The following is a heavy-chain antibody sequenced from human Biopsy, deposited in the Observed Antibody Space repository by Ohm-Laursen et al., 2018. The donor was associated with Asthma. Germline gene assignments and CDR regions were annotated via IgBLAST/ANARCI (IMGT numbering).Heavy chain of an antibody. Sequence: LSLTCAASGFTFGAYCMSWVRQVPGQGLEWVANIKHDGSEKNHVDSLKGRFTISRDNAKNSLYLQMNSLRAEDTAVYYCARTFHFWSPYHAEHYQLWGQGTLVTVSS. CDR2: IKHDGSEK. CDR1: GFTFGAYC. J-gene: IGHJ1*01. D-gene: IGHD3-3*02. CDR3: ARTFHFWSPYHAEHYQL. V-gene: IGHV3-7*01.